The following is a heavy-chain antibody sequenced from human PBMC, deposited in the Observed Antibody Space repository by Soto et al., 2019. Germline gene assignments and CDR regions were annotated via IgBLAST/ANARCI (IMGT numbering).Heavy chain of an antibody. Sequence: GGSLRLSCAISGFTFSDHYMDWVRQAPGKGLEWVGRSTSKARNYATEYAASLRGRFIISRDASENSLFLQMNSLESEDTAVYYCARGFNSFDMWGRGTMVTVSS. CDR1: GFTFSDHY. CDR2: STSKARNYAT. D-gene: IGHD1-20*01. CDR3: ARGFNSFDM. J-gene: IGHJ3*02. V-gene: IGHV3-72*01.